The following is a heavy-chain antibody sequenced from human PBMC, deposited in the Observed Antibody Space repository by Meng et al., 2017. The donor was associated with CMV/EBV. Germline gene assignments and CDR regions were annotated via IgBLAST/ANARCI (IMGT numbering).Heavy chain of an antibody. CDR2: ISWNSGSI. CDR3: AKVGWPYYFDY. Sequence: GGSLRLSCAASGFTFDDYAMYWVRQAPGKGLEWVSGISWNSGSIGYADSVKGRFTISRDNAKNSLYLQMNSLRAEDTALYYCAKVGWPYYFDYWGQGTLVTVSS. J-gene: IGHJ4*02. V-gene: IGHV3-9*01. D-gene: IGHD2-15*01. CDR1: GFTFDDYA.